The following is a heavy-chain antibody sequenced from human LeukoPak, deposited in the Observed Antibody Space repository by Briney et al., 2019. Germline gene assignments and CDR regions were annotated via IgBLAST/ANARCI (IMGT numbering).Heavy chain of an antibody. J-gene: IGHJ6*02. CDR3: ASSYCSGGSCYSGDYYYYGMDV. D-gene: IGHD2-15*01. CDR2: IYYSGST. CDR1: GGSISSYY. V-gene: IGHV4-59*08. Sequence: SETLSLTCTVSGGSISSYYWSWIRQPPGKGLEWIGYIYYSGSTNYNPSLKSRGTISVDTSKNQFSLKLSSVTAADTAVYYCASSYCSGGSCYSGDYYYYGMDVWGQGTTVTVSS.